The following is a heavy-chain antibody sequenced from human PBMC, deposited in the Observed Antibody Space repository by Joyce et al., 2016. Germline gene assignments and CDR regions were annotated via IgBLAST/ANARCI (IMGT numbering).Heavy chain of an antibody. CDR2: TSPADPDT. V-gene: IGHV5-51*01. D-gene: IGHD4-11*01. CDR1: GDTFSAYW. J-gene: IGHJ3*01. Sequence: EVQLLQSGAEVKKPGESLKISCQGSGDTFSAYWIGWVRQLPGKGLEWMGMTSPADPDTGNSPSFQGQVTTYSDKSLTTAYLHWSSLKASDTAMYYCARSTLTTADAFDVWGQGTMVTVSS. CDR3: ARSTLTTADAFDV.